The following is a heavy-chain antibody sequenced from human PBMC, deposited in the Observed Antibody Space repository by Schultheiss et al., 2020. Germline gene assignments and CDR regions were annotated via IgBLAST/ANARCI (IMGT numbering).Heavy chain of an antibody. V-gene: IGHV4-39*07. J-gene: IGHJ5*02. Sequence: SETLSLTCTVSGGSISSSSYYWGWIRQPPGKGLEWIGSIYYSGSTYYNPSLKSRVIISVDTSKNQFSLKLSSVTAADTAVYYCARLTGGTWFDPWGQGTLVTVS. D-gene: IGHD7-27*01. CDR2: IYYSGST. CDR3: ARLTGGTWFDP. CDR1: GGSISSSSYY.